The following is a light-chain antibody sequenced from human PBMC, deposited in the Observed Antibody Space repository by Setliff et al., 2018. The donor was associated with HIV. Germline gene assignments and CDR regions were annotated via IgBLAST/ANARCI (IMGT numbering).Light chain of an antibody. CDR3: CSYARGSTYV. J-gene: IGLJ1*01. CDR2: DVS. V-gene: IGLV2-14*03. Sequence: QAVLTQPASVSVSPGQSITISCTGTSSDIGRDNYVSWCQHYPGKGPTLVIFDVSERPSCVSTRFSCSQSGNTASLIISGRQPDDEADYYCCSYARGSTYVFGSGTKVTVL. CDR1: SSDIGRDNY.